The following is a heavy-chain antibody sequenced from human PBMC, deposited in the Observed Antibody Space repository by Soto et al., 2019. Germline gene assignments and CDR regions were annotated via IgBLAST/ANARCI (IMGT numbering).Heavy chain of an antibody. Sequence: QVQLQESGPGLVKPSETLSLTCTVSGSPISSYYWSWFRQPPGQGLEYHTGTTTYNPSFKSRITIPLDTSKSQFSLNLRSVTAADTAVYYCARLGDYYQAFDYWGQGALVTVSS. CDR2: HTGTT. CDR1: GSPISSYY. CDR3: ARLGDYYQAFDY. D-gene: IGHD3-22*01. J-gene: IGHJ4*02. V-gene: IGHV4-59*08.